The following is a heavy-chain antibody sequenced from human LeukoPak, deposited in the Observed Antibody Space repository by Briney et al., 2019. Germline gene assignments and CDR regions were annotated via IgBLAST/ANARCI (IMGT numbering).Heavy chain of an antibody. V-gene: IGHV3-21*01. Sequence: PGGSLRLSCAASGFTFTNYRMTWVRQAPGKGLEWVSSISSTSGYIFYADSVQGRFTISRDNAKSSLYLQMNSLRAEDTAVYYCAREVTDAFDIWGQGTMVTVSS. CDR3: AREVTDAFDI. CDR1: GFTFTNYR. J-gene: IGHJ3*02. CDR2: ISSTSGYI.